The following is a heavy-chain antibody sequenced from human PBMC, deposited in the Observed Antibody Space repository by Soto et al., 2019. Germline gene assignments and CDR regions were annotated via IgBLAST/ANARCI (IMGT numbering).Heavy chain of an antibody. J-gene: IGHJ4*02. V-gene: IGHV1-69*01. Sequence: QVQLVQSGAEVKKPGSSVKVSCKASGGTFSRYTITWVRQAPGQGLEWMGGITPMFGTPNYAKKFQGRVTITADESTSTAYMELSSLRSEDTAMYYCARDGTLYDSSAYYYLYWGQGTLVTVSS. CDR2: ITPMFGTP. CDR1: GGTFSRYT. D-gene: IGHD3-22*01. CDR3: ARDGTLYDSSAYYYLY.